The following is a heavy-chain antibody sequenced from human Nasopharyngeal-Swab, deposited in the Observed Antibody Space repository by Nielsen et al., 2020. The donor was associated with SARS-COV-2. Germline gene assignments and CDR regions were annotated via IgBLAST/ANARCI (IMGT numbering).Heavy chain of an antibody. J-gene: IGHJ4*02. CDR2: IYYSGST. V-gene: IGHV4-59*08. D-gene: IGHD3-22*01. CDR3: ARRHYDSSGYPSYFDY. CDR1: GGSISSYY. Sequence: SETLSLTCAVYGGSISSYYWSWIRQPPGKGLEWIGYIYYSGSTNYNPSLKSRVTISVDTSKNQFSLKLSSVTAADTAVYYCARRHYDSSGYPSYFDYWGQGTLVTVSS.